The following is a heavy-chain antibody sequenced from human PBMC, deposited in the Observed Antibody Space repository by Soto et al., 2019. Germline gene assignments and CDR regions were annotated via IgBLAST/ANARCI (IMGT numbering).Heavy chain of an antibody. CDR2: IIPIFGTA. CDR3: ARGRYYDSSGFVDAFDI. V-gene: IGHV1-69*01. D-gene: IGHD3-22*01. CDR1: GGTFSSYA. J-gene: IGHJ3*02. Sequence: QVQLVQSGAEVKKPGSSVKVSCKASGGTFSSYAISWVRQAPGQGLEWMGGIIPIFGTANYAQKFQVRVTITADESTSTAYMELSSLRSEDTAVYYCARGRYYDSSGFVDAFDIWGQGTMVTVSS.